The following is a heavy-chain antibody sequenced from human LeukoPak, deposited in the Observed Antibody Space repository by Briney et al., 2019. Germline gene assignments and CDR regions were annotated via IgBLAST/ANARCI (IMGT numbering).Heavy chain of an antibody. V-gene: IGHV1-69*04. CDR3: ARAYYDSSGYYYPNNWFDP. CDR2: IIPILCIA. CDR1: GGTFSSYA. J-gene: IGHJ5*02. Sequence: SVTVSCKASGGTFSSYAISWVRQAPGQGLDWMGRIIPILCIANYAQKFQGRVTITADKSTSNAYMELSSLRSEDTAVYYCARAYYDSSGYYYPNNWFDPWGQGTLVTVSS. D-gene: IGHD3-22*01.